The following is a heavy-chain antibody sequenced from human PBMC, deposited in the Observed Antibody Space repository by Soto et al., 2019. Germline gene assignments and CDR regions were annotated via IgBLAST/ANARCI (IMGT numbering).Heavy chain of an antibody. CDR2: ISGSAGHT. CDR1: GVTFSSYA. CDR3: ARGLRQEVVYWYFDL. V-gene: IGHV3-23*01. Sequence: EVQLLESGGGLVQPGGSLRLSCAASGVTFSSYAMSWVRQAPGKGLEWVSSISGSAGHTYYADSVKGRFTISRDNSKNTVYLQMASLRAEDTAVYYCARGLRQEVVYWYFDLWGRGTLVTVSS. J-gene: IGHJ2*01. D-gene: IGHD3-22*01.